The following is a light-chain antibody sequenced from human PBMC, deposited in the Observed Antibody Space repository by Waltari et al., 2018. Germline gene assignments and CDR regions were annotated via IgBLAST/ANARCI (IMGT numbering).Light chain of an antibody. V-gene: IGKV1-8*01. CDR2: AAS. CDR1: QGISSY. CDR3: QQYYSNPAT. J-gene: IGKJ1*01. Sequence: AIRITQSPSSLSASTGDRVTITCGASQGISSYLAWYQQKPGKAPKVLIYAASTLKSGVPSRFSGSGSGTDFTLTISCLQSEDFAIYYCQQYYSNPATFGQGTKVEIK.